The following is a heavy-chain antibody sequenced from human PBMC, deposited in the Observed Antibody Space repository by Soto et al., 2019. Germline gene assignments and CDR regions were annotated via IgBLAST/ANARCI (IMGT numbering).Heavy chain of an antibody. D-gene: IGHD1-7*01. J-gene: IGHJ4*02. CDR2: IYYSGST. Sequence: PSETLSLTCTVSGASIRSFYWSWIRQPPGKGLEWIGCIYYSGSTNYNPSLKSRVTISVDTSKNQFSLKLSSVTAADTAVYYCARGPRSWNYVLYFDYWGQGTLVTVSS. CDR1: GASIRSFY. CDR3: ARGPRSWNYVLYFDY. V-gene: IGHV4-59*12.